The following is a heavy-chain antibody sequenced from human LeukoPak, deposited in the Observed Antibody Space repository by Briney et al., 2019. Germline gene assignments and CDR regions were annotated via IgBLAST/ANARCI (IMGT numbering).Heavy chain of an antibody. CDR2: IRGSSTTI. CDR1: GFTFSTSS. D-gene: IGHD3-3*01. CDR3: VKNRRGGNDFWSGYYLFDY. Sequence: PGGSLRLSCAASGFTFSTSSMTWVRQTPGKGLEWISYIRGSSTTIYYADSVKGRFTISRDNAKKSLYLQMNSLRAEDTAVCYCVKNRRGGNDFWSGYYLFDYWGQGTQVTVSS. V-gene: IGHV3-48*04. J-gene: IGHJ4*02.